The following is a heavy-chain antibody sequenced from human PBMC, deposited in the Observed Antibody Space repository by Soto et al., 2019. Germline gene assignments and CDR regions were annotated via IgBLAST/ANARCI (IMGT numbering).Heavy chain of an antibody. D-gene: IGHD2-15*01. CDR3: ATGRHFCSGGSCSRGIDY. V-gene: IGHV4-59*01. J-gene: IGHJ4*02. CDR2: IFYSGST. CDR1: GGSLSAYF. Sequence: QVQLQESGPGLVKPSETLSLTCTVSGGSLSAYFWNWIRQSPGKGLEWMGYIFYSGSTNYNPSLTSRVTLSVDTSKNQFSLGLSSVTAADTAVYYCATGRHFCSGGSCSRGIDYWGQGTLVTVSS.